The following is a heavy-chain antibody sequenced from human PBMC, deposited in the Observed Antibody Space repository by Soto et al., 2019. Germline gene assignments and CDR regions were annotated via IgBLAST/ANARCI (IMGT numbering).Heavy chain of an antibody. CDR3: ARDREGGWLVISHDCEY. Sequence: QVQLVESGGGVVQPGRSLRLSCAASGFTVSSYAMHWVRQAPGKGLEWVAVISYDGSNKYYADSVKGRFTISRDNSKNTLYLQMNSLRAEDTAVYYCARDREGGWLVISHDCEYWGQGTLVTVSS. D-gene: IGHD6-19*01. CDR1: GFTVSSYA. J-gene: IGHJ4*02. V-gene: IGHV3-30-3*01. CDR2: ISYDGSNK.